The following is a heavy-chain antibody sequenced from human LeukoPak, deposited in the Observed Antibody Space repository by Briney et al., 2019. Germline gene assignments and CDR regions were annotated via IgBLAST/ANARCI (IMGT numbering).Heavy chain of an antibody. V-gene: IGHV3-21*06. CDR3: ATLDYYDKSPRILDY. Sequence: GGSLRLSCAASGFTFSSYAMSWVRQAPGKGLEWVSSINRNGVFMFYADSVKGRFTISRDNAKNSLYVQMNSLRVEDTAVYYCATLDYYDKSPRILDYWGQGTLVTVSS. J-gene: IGHJ4*02. CDR1: GFTFSSYA. CDR2: INRNGVFM. D-gene: IGHD3-22*01.